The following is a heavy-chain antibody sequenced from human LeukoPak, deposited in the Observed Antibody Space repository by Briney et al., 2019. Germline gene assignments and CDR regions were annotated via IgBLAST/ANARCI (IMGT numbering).Heavy chain of an antibody. D-gene: IGHD1-1*01. CDR2: INPSGGST. J-gene: IGHJ4*02. CDR3: ARCAELERFDY. Sequence: ASVKVSCKASGYTFTSYYVHWVRQAPGQGLEWMGIINPSGGSTSYAQKLQGRVTMTTDTSTSTAYMELRSLRSDDTAVYYCARCAELERFDYWGQGTLVTVSS. CDR1: GYTFTSYY. V-gene: IGHV1-46*01.